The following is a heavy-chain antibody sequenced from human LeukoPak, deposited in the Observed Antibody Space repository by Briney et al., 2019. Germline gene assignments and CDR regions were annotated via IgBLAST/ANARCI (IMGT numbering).Heavy chain of an antibody. Sequence: GGSLRLSCAASGFTFGSYSMNWVRQAPGKGLEWVSSISSTSSYIYYADSVKGRFTISRDNAKNSLYLQMNSLRAEDTAVYYCARDPLKRAFDIWGQGTMVTASS. CDR2: ISSTSSYI. CDR3: ARDPLKRAFDI. CDR1: GFTFGSYS. V-gene: IGHV3-21*01. J-gene: IGHJ3*02.